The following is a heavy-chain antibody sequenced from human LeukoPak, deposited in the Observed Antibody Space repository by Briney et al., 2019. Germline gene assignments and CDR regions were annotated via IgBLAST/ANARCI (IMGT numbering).Heavy chain of an antibody. J-gene: IGHJ4*02. CDR2: ISPYNGNT. CDR3: ARGAAVGPADW. V-gene: IGHV1-18*01. Sequence: ASVKVSCKASGYSFTTYGITWVRQAPGQGLEWVGWISPYNGNTKNAQKVQGRVTMTTDTPTTTAYMELRSLRYDDTAVYYCARGAAVGPADWWGQGTLVTDSS. D-gene: IGHD6-13*01. CDR1: GYSFTTYG.